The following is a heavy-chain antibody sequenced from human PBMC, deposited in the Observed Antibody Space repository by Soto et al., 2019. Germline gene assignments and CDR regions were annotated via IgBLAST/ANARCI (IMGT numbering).Heavy chain of an antibody. D-gene: IGHD1-20*01. CDR2: ISGSGGST. CDR3: AKDNRDNWNNYYNDMDV. J-gene: IGHJ6*03. V-gene: IGHV3-23*01. CDR1: GFTFSSYA. Sequence: GGSLRLSCAASGFTFSSYAMSWVRQAPGKGLEWVSAISGSGGSTYYANSVKGRFTTSRDNSKNKLYLQMNSLRCEETAGYYCAKDNRDNWNNYYNDMDVWGKGTTVTVSS.